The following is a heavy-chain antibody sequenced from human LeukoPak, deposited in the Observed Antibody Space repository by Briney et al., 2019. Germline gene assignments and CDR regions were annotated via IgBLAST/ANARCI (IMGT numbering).Heavy chain of an antibody. Sequence: SETLSLTCTVSGGSISSSSYYWGWIRQPPGKGLESIGSIYYSGSTYYNPSLESRVTISVDTSKNQFSLKLSSVTAADTAVYYCASRGADCGGDCYSFGTWGQGTLVTVSS. CDR3: ASRGADCGGDCYSFGT. J-gene: IGHJ4*02. CDR1: GGSISSSSYY. CDR2: IYYSGST. V-gene: IGHV4-39*01. D-gene: IGHD2-21*02.